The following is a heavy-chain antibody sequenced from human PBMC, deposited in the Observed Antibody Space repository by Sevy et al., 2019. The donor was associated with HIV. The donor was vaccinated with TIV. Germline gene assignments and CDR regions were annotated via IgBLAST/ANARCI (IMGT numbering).Heavy chain of an antibody. Sequence: ASVKVSCKASGYTFTGYYMHWVRQAPGQGLEWMGRINPNSGGTNYAQKFQGRVTMTRETSISTAYMELSRLRSDDTAVYYCARETERFLEWLLDYWGQGTLVTVSS. CDR3: ARETERFLEWLLDY. CDR1: GYTFTGYY. CDR2: INPNSGGT. V-gene: IGHV1-2*06. J-gene: IGHJ4*02. D-gene: IGHD3-3*01.